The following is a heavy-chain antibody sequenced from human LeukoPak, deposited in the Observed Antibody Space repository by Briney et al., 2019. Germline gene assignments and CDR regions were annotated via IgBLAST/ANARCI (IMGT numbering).Heavy chain of an antibody. CDR1: GYTFTSYD. CDR3: ARGVGEYQLLWRSIWNYDHYYYGMDV. V-gene: IGHV1-8*01. CDR2: MNPNSGNT. Sequence: ASVNVSCTASGYTFTSYDINWVRQATGQGLEWMGWMNPNSGNTGYAQKFQGRVTMTRNTSISTAYMELSSLRSEDTAVYYCARGVGEYQLLWRSIWNYDHYYYGMDVWGQGTTVTVSS. D-gene: IGHD2-2*01. J-gene: IGHJ6*02.